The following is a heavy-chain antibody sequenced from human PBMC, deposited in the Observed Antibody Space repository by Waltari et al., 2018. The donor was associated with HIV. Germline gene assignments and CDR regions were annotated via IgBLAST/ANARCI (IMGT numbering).Heavy chain of an antibody. D-gene: IGHD3-16*01. V-gene: IGHV1-2*02. CDR1: GYIFIDYY. CDR2: IKQNRGKK. J-gene: IGHJ4*02. CDR3: VRGRLETSRVGGGGDF. Sequence: QVHLIQSGAEVKKPGASVKVSCKTSGYIFIDYYTHWVRRAPGQGLEWMGGIKQNRGKKNYTGNFQGRVAMTSNTSINTAYMQRSSLGPDDTAVYYCVRGRLETSRVGGGGDFWGQGTLVTVSS.